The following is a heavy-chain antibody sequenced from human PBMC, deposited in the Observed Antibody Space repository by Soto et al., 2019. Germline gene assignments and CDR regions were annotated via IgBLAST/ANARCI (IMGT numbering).Heavy chain of an antibody. CDR1: GFTFSSYG. V-gene: IGHV3-30*18. Sequence: GGSLRLSCAASGFTFSSYGMHRVRQAPGKGLEWLAVISYDANNKYYADFVKGRFSISRDNSKNTLYLQMDSLRAEDTALYYCAKAYAVPAATASFDYWGQGTLVTVSS. CDR3: AKAYAVPAATASFDY. D-gene: IGHD2-2*01. J-gene: IGHJ4*02. CDR2: ISYDANNK.